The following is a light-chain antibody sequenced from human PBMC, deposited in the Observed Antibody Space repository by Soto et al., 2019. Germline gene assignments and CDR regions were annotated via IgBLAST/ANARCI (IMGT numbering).Light chain of an antibody. CDR1: QGNGGW. CDR2: NAS. Sequence: GDRVTITCRDSQGNGGWWASYHQKPGRAPELVTFNASRLDSGVPSRFSGSGYVTEFTVTISSLQPDEMATYYCEQYNHYSWT. CDR3: EQYNHYSWT. V-gene: IGKV1-5*01. J-gene: IGKJ1*01.